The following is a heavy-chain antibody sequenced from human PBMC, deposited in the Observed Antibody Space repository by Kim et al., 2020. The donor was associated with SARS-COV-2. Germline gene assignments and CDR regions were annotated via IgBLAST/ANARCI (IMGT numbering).Heavy chain of an antibody. V-gene: IGHV4-4*02. CDR1: GGSISSSNW. CDR2: IYHSGST. Sequence: SETLSLTCAVSGGSISSSNWWSWVRQPPGKGLEWIGEIYHSGSTNYNPSLKSRVTISVDKSKNQFSLKLSSVTAADTAVYYCASERITMVRGGYFDYWGQGTLVTVSS. J-gene: IGHJ4*02. CDR3: ASERITMVRGGYFDY. D-gene: IGHD3-10*01.